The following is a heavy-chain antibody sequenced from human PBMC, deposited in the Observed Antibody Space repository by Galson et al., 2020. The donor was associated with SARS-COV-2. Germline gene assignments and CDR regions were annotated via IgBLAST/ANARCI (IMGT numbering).Heavy chain of an antibody. D-gene: IGHD3-16*02. CDR3: AKDRSWRQWFES. CDR2: FSDRGSNK. Sequence: GGSLRLSCETSGFSFTNYGIHWVRQAPGTGLEWVAAFSDRGSNKYYADSVKGRFTISGDTSKDTVYLQMNSLRPEDTAVYYCAKDRSWRQWFESWGQGTLVTVSS. V-gene: IGHV3-30*18. J-gene: IGHJ5*01. CDR1: GFSFTNYG.